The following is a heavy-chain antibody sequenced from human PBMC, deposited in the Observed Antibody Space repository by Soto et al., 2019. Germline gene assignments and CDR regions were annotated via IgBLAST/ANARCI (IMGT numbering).Heavy chain of an antibody. V-gene: IGHV3-11*06. CDR3: ARIPLPKYCDRSGYWRYFDH. CDR2: ISSSSSYT. J-gene: IGHJ4*02. CDR1: GFTFSDYY. D-gene: IGHD3-22*01. Sequence: GGSLRLSCAASGFTFSDYYMSWIRQAPGKGLEWVSYISSSSSYTNYADSVKGRFTISRDNAKNSLYLQMNSLRAEDTAVYYCARIPLPKYCDRSGYWRYFDHWGQGTLVTVSS.